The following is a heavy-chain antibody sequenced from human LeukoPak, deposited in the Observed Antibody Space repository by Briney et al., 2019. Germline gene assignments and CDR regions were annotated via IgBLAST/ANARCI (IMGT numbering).Heavy chain of an antibody. Sequence: GRSLTLSCAASGFTFSRHGMHWVRQAQGKGPEWVAVIWYDGSQKYYGDSVKGRFTISRDNSKNTLYLQMNSLRAEDTAVYYCARDLAYDILTGPYWGQGTLVTVSS. D-gene: IGHD3-9*01. V-gene: IGHV3-33*01. CDR2: IWYDGSQK. J-gene: IGHJ4*02. CDR1: GFTFSRHG. CDR3: ARDLAYDILTGPY.